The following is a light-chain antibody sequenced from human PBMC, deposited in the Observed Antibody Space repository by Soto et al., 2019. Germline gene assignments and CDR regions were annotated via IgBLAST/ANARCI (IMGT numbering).Light chain of an antibody. Sequence: DIQMTQSPFTLSASVGARVTITCRASQSISNWLAWYHQTPGKAPKLLIFDASSLQSGVPSRFSGSGSGTEFTLTITSLQADDFGTYFCQQYNTYPLTLGGGTKVDIK. CDR1: QSISNW. CDR2: DAS. J-gene: IGKJ4*01. CDR3: QQYNTYPLT. V-gene: IGKV1-5*01.